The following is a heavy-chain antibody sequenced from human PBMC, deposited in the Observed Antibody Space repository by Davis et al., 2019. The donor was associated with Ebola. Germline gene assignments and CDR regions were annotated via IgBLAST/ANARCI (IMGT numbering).Heavy chain of an antibody. V-gene: IGHV3-33*03. CDR3: AKATVPTGWFDP. CDR2: IWYDGSNK. CDR1: GFTFSSYG. Sequence: GESLKISCAASGFTFSSYGMHWVRQAPGKGLEWVAVIWYDGSNKYYADSVKGRFTISRDNAKNSLYLQMNSLRAEDTALYYCAKATVPTGWFDPWGQGTLVTVSS. J-gene: IGHJ5*02. D-gene: IGHD1-1*01.